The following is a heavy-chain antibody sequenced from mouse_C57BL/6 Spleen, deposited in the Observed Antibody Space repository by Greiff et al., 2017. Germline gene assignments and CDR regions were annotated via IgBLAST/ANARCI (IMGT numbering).Heavy chain of an antibody. Sequence: EVQLQESGGGLVQPGGSLKLSCAASGFTFSSYAMSWVRQTPEKRLEWVATISDGGSYTYYPDNVKGRFTLTRDNAKNNLYLQMSHRKSEDTAMYYCARGRTFFDYWGQGATLTVSS. J-gene: IGHJ2*01. CDR2: ISDGGSYT. V-gene: IGHV5-4*01. CDR1: GFTFSSYA. CDR3: ARGRTFFDY.